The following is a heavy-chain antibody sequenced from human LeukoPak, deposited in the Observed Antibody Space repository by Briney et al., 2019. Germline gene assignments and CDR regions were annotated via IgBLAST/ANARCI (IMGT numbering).Heavy chain of an antibody. V-gene: IGHV4-59*01. Sequence: SETLSLTCTVSGGSISSYYWSWIRQTPGKGLERIGYIYYSGSTNYNTSLKSRVTISVDSSKNQFSLKLSSVPAADTAVYYCARVSTDYYDSSGYYNRRYFDYWGQGTLVTVSS. J-gene: IGHJ4*02. CDR2: IYYSGST. CDR3: ARVSTDYYDSSGYYNRRYFDY. D-gene: IGHD3-22*01. CDR1: GGSISSYY.